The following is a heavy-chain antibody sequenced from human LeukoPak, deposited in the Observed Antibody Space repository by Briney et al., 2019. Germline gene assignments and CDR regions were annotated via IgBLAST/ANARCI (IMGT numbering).Heavy chain of an antibody. D-gene: IGHD3-22*01. V-gene: IGHV3-48*04. CDR3: AKSSYYDSSGYLFDY. Sequence: GGSLRLSCAASGFTFSSYSMNWVRRAPGKGLEWVSYISSSSSAIYYADSVKGRFTISRDNAKNSLYLQMNSLRAEDTAVYYFAKSSYYDSSGYLFDYWGQGTLVTVSS. CDR1: GFTFSSYS. CDR2: ISSSSSAI. J-gene: IGHJ4*02.